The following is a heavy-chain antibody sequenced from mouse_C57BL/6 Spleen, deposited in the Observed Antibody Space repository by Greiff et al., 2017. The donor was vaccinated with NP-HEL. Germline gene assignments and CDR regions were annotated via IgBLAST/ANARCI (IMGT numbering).Heavy chain of an antibody. CDR2: IDPNSGGT. CDR3: AREWDYGPWFAY. CDR1: DYTFTSYW. Sequence: QVQLQQPGAELVKPGASVKLSCKASDYTFTSYWMHWVKQRPGRGLEWIGRIDPNSGGTKYNEKFKSKATLTVDKPSSTAYMQLSSLTSEDSAVYYCAREWDYGPWFAYWGQGTLVTVSA. V-gene: IGHV1-72*01. J-gene: IGHJ3*01. D-gene: IGHD1-1*02.